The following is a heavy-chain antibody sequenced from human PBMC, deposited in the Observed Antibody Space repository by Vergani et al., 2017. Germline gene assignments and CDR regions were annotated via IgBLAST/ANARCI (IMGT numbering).Heavy chain of an antibody. Sequence: QVQLVESGGGVVQPGRSLRLSCAASGFTFSSYGMHWVRQAPGKGLEWVAVIWYDGSNKYYADSVKGRFTISRDNSKDTLYLQMNSLRAEDTAVYYCAKDRSGWYPTCFDYWGQGTLVTVSS. D-gene: IGHD6-19*01. CDR1: GFTFSSYG. CDR3: AKDRSGWYPTCFDY. J-gene: IGHJ4*02. V-gene: IGHV3-33*06. CDR2: IWYDGSNK.